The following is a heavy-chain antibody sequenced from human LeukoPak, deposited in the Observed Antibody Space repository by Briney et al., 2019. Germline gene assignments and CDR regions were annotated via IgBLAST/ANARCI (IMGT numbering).Heavy chain of an antibody. V-gene: IGHV5-51*01. CDR3: ARTQMATIGPFDY. D-gene: IGHD5-24*01. J-gene: IGHJ4*02. Sequence: GESLKISCKVSGYTFSSYWIGWVRQMPGKGLEWMGIIYPGDSDTRYSPSFQGQVTISVDKSINTAYLQWSSLKASDTAMYYCARTQMATIGPFDYWGQGTLITVSS. CDR2: IYPGDSDT. CDR1: GYTFSSYW.